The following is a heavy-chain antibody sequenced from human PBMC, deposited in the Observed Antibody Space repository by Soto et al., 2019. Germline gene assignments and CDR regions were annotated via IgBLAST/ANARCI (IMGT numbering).Heavy chain of an antibody. J-gene: IGHJ6*02. CDR3: ARGNIVLMVYADGMDV. CDR1: GYTFTSYD. D-gene: IGHD2-8*01. V-gene: IGHV1-8*01. CDR2: MNPNSGNT. Sequence: GASVKVSCKASGYTFTSYDINWVRQATGQGLGWMGWMNPNSGNTGYAQKFQGRVTMTRNTSISTAYMELSSLRSEDTAVYYCARGNIVLMVYADGMDVWGQGTTVTVSS.